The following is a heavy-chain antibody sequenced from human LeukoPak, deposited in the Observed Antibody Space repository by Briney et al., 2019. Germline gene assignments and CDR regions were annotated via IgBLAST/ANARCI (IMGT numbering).Heavy chain of an antibody. D-gene: IGHD6-13*01. CDR2: ISAYNGNT. Sequence: ASVKVSCKASGYTFTSYGISWVRQAPGQGLEWMGWISAYNGNTNYAQKLQDRVTMTTDTSTSTAYMELRSLRSDDTATYYCAREGIRIAAAGTIDYWGQGTLVTVSS. J-gene: IGHJ4*02. CDR1: GYTFTSYG. V-gene: IGHV1-18*01. CDR3: AREGIRIAAAGTIDY.